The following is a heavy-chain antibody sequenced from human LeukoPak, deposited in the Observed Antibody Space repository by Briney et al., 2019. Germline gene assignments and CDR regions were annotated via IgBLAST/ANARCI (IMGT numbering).Heavy chain of an antibody. CDR2: IYSDNT. V-gene: IGHV3-53*01. J-gene: IGHJ4*02. CDR3: ARRAGAYSHPYDY. D-gene: IGHD4/OR15-4a*01. Sequence: GGSLRLSCTASGFTVSSNSMSWDRQAPGKGLEWVSFIYSDNTHYSDSVKGRFTISRDNSKNTLYLQMNSLRAEDTAVYYCARRAGAYSHPYDYWGQGTLVTVSS. CDR1: GFTVSSNS.